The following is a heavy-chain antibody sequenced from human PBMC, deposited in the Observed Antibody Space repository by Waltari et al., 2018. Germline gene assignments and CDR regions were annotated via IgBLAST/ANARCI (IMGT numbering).Heavy chain of an antibody. J-gene: IGHJ4*02. CDR2: IYYSGST. CDR1: GGSISSSSYY. CDR3: ARGYEADY. V-gene: IGHV4-39*01. Sequence: QLQLQESGPGLVKPSETLSLTCPVSGGSISSSSYYWGWIRRPPGKGLEWIGSIYYSGSTYYNPSLKSRVTISVDTSKNQFSLKLSSVTAADTAVYYCARGYEADYWGQGTLVTVSS. D-gene: IGHD6-13*01.